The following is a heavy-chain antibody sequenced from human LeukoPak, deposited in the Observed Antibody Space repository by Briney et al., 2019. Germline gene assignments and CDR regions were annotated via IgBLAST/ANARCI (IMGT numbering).Heavy chain of an antibody. J-gene: IGHJ4*02. V-gene: IGHV3-21*01. D-gene: IGHD3-16*02. Sequence: KDGESLKISCAASGFPFSSYSMNWVRQAPGKGLEWVSSISSSSSYIYYADSVKGRFTISRDNAKNSLYLQMNSLRAEDTAVYYCARENYDYVWGSYRYLDYWGQGTLVTVSS. CDR1: GFPFSSYS. CDR2: ISSSSSYI. CDR3: ARENYDYVWGSYRYLDY.